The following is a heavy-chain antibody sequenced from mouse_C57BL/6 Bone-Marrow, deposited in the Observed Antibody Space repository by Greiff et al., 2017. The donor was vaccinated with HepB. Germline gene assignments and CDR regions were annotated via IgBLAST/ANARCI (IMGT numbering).Heavy chain of an antibody. V-gene: IGHV5-9-1*02. CDR1: GFTFSSYA. CDR2: ISSGGDYI. Sequence: EVKLMESGEGLVKPGGSLKLSCAASGFTFSSYAMSWVRQTPEKRLEWVAYISSGGDYIYYADTVKGRFTISRDNARNTLYLQMSSLKSEDTAMYYCTREDYGSSYVGFAYWGQGTLVTVSA. J-gene: IGHJ3*01. CDR3: TREDYGSSYVGFAY. D-gene: IGHD1-1*01.